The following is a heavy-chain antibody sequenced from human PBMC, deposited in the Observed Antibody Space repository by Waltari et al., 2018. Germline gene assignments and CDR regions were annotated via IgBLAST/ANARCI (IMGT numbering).Heavy chain of an antibody. Sequence: QLQLQESGPRLVKASETLSLTCTVSGDSVSSSSYYWGWIRQPPGKGLDWIGGFYYTWNTFQNPSLKSRVSISIDTYKNQFSLRLRSVTAADTAVYYCARETSSEKGFDYWGQGTLVTVSP. J-gene: IGHJ4*02. CDR2: FYYTWNT. V-gene: IGHV4-39*07. CDR3: ARETSSEKGFDY. D-gene: IGHD3-10*01. CDR1: GDSVSSSSYY.